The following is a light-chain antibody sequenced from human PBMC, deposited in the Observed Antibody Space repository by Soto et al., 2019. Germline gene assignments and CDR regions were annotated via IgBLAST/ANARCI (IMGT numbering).Light chain of an antibody. J-gene: IGKJ1*01. CDR3: QQYNKWPRT. CDR1: QSVSSY. CDR2: DAS. V-gene: IGKV3D-15*01. Sequence: EIVMTQSPSTLSVSPGERATLSCRASQSVSSYLAWYQQKPGQAPRLLIYDASNTATGIPARFSGSGSGTEFTLTISSLQSEDFAVYYCQQYNKWPRTFGQGTKV.